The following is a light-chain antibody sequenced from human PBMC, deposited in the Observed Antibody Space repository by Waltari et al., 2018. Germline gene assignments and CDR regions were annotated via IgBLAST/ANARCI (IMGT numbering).Light chain of an antibody. J-gene: IGKJ4*01. CDR1: QSVTGY. Sequence: IVLTQSPATLSLSPGERATLSCRASQSVTGYLAWYQQKPGQAPRLLIYNTSKRTTGIPARFSGSGSGTDFTLTISSLEPEDFAVYYCHQRSNWPLTFGGGTKVEIK. CDR2: NTS. CDR3: HQRSNWPLT. V-gene: IGKV3-11*01.